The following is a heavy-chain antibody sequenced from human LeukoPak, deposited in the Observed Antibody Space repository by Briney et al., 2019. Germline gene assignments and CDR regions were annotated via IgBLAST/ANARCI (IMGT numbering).Heavy chain of an antibody. CDR3: ARALVVYYYMDV. V-gene: IGHV3-48*03. CDR2: ISSSGDTK. D-gene: IGHD2-15*01. CDR1: GCIFSSYE. Sequence: QRGGPLILSWAACGCIFSSYEMKGVRQAREGGVEWVSYISSSGDTKYYADSVRGRFTISSDNDKNSLYLQINSLRAEDTAVYYCARALVVYYYMDVWGQGTTVTVSS. J-gene: IGHJ6*02.